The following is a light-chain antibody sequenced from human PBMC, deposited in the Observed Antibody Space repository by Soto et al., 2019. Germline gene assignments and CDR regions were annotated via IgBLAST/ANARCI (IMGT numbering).Light chain of an antibody. V-gene: IGLV1-40*01. Sequence: QSVLTQPPSVSEAPGQRVTISCTGSTSTIGAGYDVHWYQQLPGTAPKLLIYGNSNRPSGVPERFSGSKSGTSASLAITGLKAEDEADYYCQSYDSSLSGDVFGTGTKVTVL. CDR2: GNS. CDR3: QSYDSSLSGDV. CDR1: TSTIGAGYD. J-gene: IGLJ1*01.